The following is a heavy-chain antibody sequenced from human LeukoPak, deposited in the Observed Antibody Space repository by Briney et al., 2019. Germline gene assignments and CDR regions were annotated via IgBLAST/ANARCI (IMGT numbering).Heavy chain of an antibody. D-gene: IGHD3-3*01. CDR1: GFTFSSYS. CDR2: ISRSSSYI. V-gene: IGHV3-21*01. Sequence: GGSLRLSCVASGFTFSSYSMNWVRQAPGKGLEWVSSISRSSSYINYADSLKGRFTISRDNAKNSVYLQMNSLRAEDTAVYYCARVYQGVAIFDGIDYWGQGTLVTVSS. CDR3: ARVYQGVAIFDGIDY. J-gene: IGHJ4*02.